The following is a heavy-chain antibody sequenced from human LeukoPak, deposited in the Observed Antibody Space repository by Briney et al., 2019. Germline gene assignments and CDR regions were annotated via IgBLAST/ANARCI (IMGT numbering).Heavy chain of an antibody. D-gene: IGHD1-26*01. V-gene: IGHV4-34*01. CDR2: INHSGST. J-gene: IGHJ4*02. CDR1: GGSFSGYY. CDR3: ARVVGATERYFDY. Sequence: SETLSLTCAVYGGSFSGYYWSWIRQPPGKGLEWIGEINHSGSTNYNPSLKSRVTISVDTSKNQFSLKLSSVTAADTAVYYCARVVGATERYFDYWGQGTLVTVSS.